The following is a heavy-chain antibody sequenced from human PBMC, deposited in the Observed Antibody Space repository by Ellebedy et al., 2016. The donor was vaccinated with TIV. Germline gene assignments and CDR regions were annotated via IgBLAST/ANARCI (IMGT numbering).Heavy chain of an antibody. J-gene: IGHJ4*02. CDR1: GDSVSSNSAA. D-gene: IGHD3-10*01. V-gene: IGHV6-1*01. CDR3: ARDLGDPGSGVLGY. Sequence: MPSETLSLTCAISGDSVSSNSAAWNWIRQSPSRGLEWLGRTYYRSKWYNDYAVSVKSRITINPDTSKNQFSLHLNSVTPEDTAVYYCARDLGDPGSGVLGYWGQGTLVTVSS. CDR2: TYYRSKWYN.